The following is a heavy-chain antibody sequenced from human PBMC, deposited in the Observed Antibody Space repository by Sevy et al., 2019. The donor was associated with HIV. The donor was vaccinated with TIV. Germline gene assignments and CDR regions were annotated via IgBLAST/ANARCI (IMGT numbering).Heavy chain of an antibody. J-gene: IGHJ5*02. D-gene: IGHD2-2*01. CDR1: GFTFSSYS. CDR3: ARDRCTITSCHEGNWFDP. V-gene: IGHV3-21*01. Sequence: GGSLRLSCAASGFTFSSYSMSWVRQAPGKGLEWVSSISGLSNYIYYADSVKGRFTISRANAKNSLYLQMNSLRAEDTAVYYCARDRCTITSCHEGNWFDPWGQGTLVTVSS. CDR2: ISGLSNYI.